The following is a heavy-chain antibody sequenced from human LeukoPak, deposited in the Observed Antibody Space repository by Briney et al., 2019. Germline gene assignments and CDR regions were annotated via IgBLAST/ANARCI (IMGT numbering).Heavy chain of an antibody. CDR1: GYTFTGYY. Sequence: ASVKVSCKASGYTFTGYYMHWVRQAPGQGLEWMGWINPNSGGTNYAQKFQGRATMTRDTSISTAYMELSRLRSDDTAVYYCARVQGSSWYYFDYWGQGTLVTVSS. CDR3: ARVQGSSWYYFDY. V-gene: IGHV1-2*02. D-gene: IGHD6-13*01. J-gene: IGHJ4*02. CDR2: INPNSGGT.